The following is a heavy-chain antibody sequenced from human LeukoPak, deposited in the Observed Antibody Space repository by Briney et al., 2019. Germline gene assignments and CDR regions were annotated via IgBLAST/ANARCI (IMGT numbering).Heavy chain of an antibody. Sequence: ASVKVSCKASGYTFTGYYMHWVRQAPGQGLEWMGWINTNSGGTNYAQKLQGRVTMTTDTSTSTAYMELRSLRSDDTAVYYCARDWGWYEGEWYFDYWGQGTLVTVSS. V-gene: IGHV1-2*02. CDR3: ARDWGWYEGEWYFDY. CDR1: GYTFTGYY. J-gene: IGHJ4*02. D-gene: IGHD6-19*01. CDR2: INTNSGGT.